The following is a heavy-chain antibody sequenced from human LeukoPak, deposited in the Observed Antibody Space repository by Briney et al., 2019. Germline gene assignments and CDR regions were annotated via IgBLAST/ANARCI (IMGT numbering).Heavy chain of an antibody. D-gene: IGHD6-19*01. CDR3: AKDRAGSFDY. CDR2: ISGSGGST. Sequence: GGSLRLSCAASGFTVRSNYMNWVRQAPGKGLEWVSAISGSGGSTYYADSVKGRFTISRDNSKNTLYLQMNSLRAEDTAVYYCAKDRAGSFDYWGQGTLVTVSS. CDR1: GFTVRSNY. V-gene: IGHV3-23*01. J-gene: IGHJ4*02.